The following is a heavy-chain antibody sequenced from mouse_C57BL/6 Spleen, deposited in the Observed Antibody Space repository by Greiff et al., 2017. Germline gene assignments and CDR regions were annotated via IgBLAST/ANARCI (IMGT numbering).Heavy chain of an antibody. CDR2: IDPSDSYT. V-gene: IGHV1-69*01. D-gene: IGHD1-1*01. CDR1: GYTFTSYW. J-gene: IGHJ1*03. Sequence: VQLQQPGAELVMPGASVKLSCKASGYTFTSYWMHWVKQRPGQGLEWIGEIDPSDSYTNYNQKFKGKSTLTVDKSSSTAYMQLSSLTSEDSAVYYCARDGSSYDWYFDVWGTGTTVTVSS. CDR3: ARDGSSYDWYFDV.